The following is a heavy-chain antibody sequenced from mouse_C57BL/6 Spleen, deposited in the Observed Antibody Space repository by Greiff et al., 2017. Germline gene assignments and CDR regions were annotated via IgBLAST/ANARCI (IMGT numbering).Heavy chain of an antibody. CDR2: IDPSDSYT. D-gene: IGHD1-1*01. Sequence: QVQLKQPGAELVMPGASVKLSCKASGYTFTSYWMHWVTQRPGQGLEWIGEIDPSDSYTNYNQKFKGKSTLTVDKSSSTAYMQLSSLTSEDSAVYYCARGGGSSPSYFDYWGQGTTLTVSS. CDR1: GYTFTSYW. J-gene: IGHJ2*01. CDR3: ARGGGSSPSYFDY. V-gene: IGHV1-69*01.